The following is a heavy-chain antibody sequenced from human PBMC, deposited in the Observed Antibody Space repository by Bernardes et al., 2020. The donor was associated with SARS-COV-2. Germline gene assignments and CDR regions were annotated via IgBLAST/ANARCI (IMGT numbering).Heavy chain of an antibody. CDR1: GGSISSYY. Sequence: SETLSLTCTVSGGSISSYYWSWIRQPPGKGLEWIGYIYYSGSTNYNPSLKSRVTISVDTSNNQFSLKLSSVTAADTAVYYCARQDIGAIFGVVITPAGMDVWGQGTTVTVSS. J-gene: IGHJ6*02. V-gene: IGHV4-59*08. D-gene: IGHD3-3*01. CDR2: IYYSGST. CDR3: ARQDIGAIFGVVITPAGMDV.